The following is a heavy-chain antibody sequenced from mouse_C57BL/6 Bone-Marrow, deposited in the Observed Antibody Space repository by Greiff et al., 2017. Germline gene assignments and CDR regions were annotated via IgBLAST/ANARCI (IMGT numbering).Heavy chain of an antibody. CDR1: GYTFTSYG. V-gene: IGHV1-81*01. CDR2: IYPRSGNT. Sequence: QVHVKQPGAELARPGASVKLSCKASGYTFTSYGISWVKQRTGQGLEWIGEIYPRSGNTYYNEKFKGKDTLTADKSSSTAYMELRSLTSEDSAVYFCARGDYDYDAIFAYWGQGTLVTVSA. J-gene: IGHJ3*01. D-gene: IGHD2-4*01. CDR3: ARGDYDYDAIFAY.